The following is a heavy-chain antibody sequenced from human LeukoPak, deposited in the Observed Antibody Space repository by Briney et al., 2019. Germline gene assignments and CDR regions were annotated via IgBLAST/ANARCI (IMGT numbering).Heavy chain of an antibody. D-gene: IGHD1-26*01. Sequence: SQTLSLTCTVSGGSISSGSYYWSWIRQPAGKGLECIGRIYTSGSTNYNPSLKSRVTISVDTSKNQFSLKLSSVTAADTAVYYCARDKSGSYSDAFDIWGQGTMVTVSS. CDR2: IYTSGST. V-gene: IGHV4-61*02. J-gene: IGHJ3*02. CDR3: ARDKSGSYSDAFDI. CDR1: GGSISSGSYY.